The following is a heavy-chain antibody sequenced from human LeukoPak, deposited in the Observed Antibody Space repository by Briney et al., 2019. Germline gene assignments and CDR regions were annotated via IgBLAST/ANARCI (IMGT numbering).Heavy chain of an antibody. CDR2: INPSGGST. V-gene: IGHV1-46*01. CDR1: GYTFTSYY. J-gene: IGHJ4*02. Sequence: ASVKVSCKASGYTFTSYYMHWVRQAPGQGLEWMGVINPSGGSTSYAQKFQGRVTMTRDMSTSTVYMELSSLRSEDTAVYYCARDRLDGDYEFDYWGQGTLVTVSS. D-gene: IGHD4-17*01. CDR3: ARDRLDGDYEFDY.